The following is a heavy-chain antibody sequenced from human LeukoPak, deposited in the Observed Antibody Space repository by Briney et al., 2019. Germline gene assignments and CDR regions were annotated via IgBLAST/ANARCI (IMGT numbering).Heavy chain of an antibody. CDR1: GFTVRSNY. Sequence: GGSLRLSCAASGFTVRSNYMSWVRQAPGKGLEWVSSISDSSSYIYYADSLKGRFAISRDNAKNSLYLQINSLRAEDTAVYYCARADLSGSYFHPHFLDYWGQGTLVSVSS. V-gene: IGHV3-21*01. J-gene: IGHJ4*02. D-gene: IGHD1-26*01. CDR3: ARADLSGSYFHPHFLDY. CDR2: ISDSSSYI.